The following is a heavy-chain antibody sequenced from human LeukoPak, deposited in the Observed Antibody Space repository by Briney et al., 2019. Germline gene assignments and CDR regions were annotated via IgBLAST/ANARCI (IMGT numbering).Heavy chain of an antibody. CDR1: GFALNIHA. Sequence: GGSLRLSCAASGFALNIHAMSWVRQAPGKGLEWVSTINDPSTTYYADSVKGRFTISRDDSKNTLFLQMNGVRADDTAQYYCAKDALSGNSIYDPFDIWGQGTMVTVSS. CDR2: INDPSTT. V-gene: IGHV3-23*01. CDR3: AKDALSGNSIYDPFDI. J-gene: IGHJ3*02. D-gene: IGHD1-7*01.